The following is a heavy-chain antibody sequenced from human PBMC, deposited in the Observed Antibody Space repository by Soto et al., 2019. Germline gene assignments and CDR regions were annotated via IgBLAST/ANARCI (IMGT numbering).Heavy chain of an antibody. CDR1: GYTFTSYG. D-gene: IGHD4-17*01. Sequence: GSVKISCKASGYTFTSYGISWVRQAPGQGLEWMGWISAYNGNTNYAQKLQGRVTMTTDTSTSTAYMELRSLRSDDTAVYYCARAHGDYLYFDYWGQGTLVTVSS. V-gene: IGHV1-18*01. CDR2: ISAYNGNT. CDR3: ARAHGDYLYFDY. J-gene: IGHJ4*02.